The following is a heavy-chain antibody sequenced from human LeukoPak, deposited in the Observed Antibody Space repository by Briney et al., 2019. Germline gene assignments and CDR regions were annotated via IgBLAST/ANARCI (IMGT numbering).Heavy chain of an antibody. D-gene: IGHD1-14*01. J-gene: IGHJ3*02. Sequence: SETLSLTCTVSGGSISSGDYYWSWIRQPPGKGLEWIGYIYYSGSTYYNPSLKSRVTISVDTSKNQFSLKLSSVTAADTAVHYCARELPPPDSSAFDIWGQGTMVTVSS. V-gene: IGHV4-30-4*01. CDR2: IYYSGST. CDR1: GGSISSGDYY. CDR3: ARELPPPDSSAFDI.